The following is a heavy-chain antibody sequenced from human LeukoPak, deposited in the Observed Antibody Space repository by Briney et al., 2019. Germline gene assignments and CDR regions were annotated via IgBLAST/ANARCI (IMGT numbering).Heavy chain of an antibody. CDR3: ARDRAVAPNLGFDY. CDR2: IIPIFGTA. Sequence: ASVKVSCKASGGTFSSYAISWVRQAPGQGLEWMGRIIPIFGTANYAQKFQGRVTITTDESTSTAYMELSSLRSEDTAVYYCARDRAVAPNLGFDYWGQGTLVTVSS. D-gene: IGHD6-19*01. CDR1: GGTFSSYA. J-gene: IGHJ4*02. V-gene: IGHV1-69*05.